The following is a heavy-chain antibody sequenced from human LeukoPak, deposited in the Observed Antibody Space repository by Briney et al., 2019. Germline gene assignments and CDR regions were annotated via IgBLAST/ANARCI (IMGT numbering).Heavy chain of an antibody. CDR2: ISSSSSYI. V-gene: IGHV3-21*01. CDR1: GFTFSSYS. D-gene: IGHD6-13*01. J-gene: IGHJ4*02. Sequence: GGSLRLSCAASGFTFSSYSMNWVRQAPGKGLEWVSSISSSSSYIYYADSVKGRFTISRDNAKNSLYLQMNSLRAEGTAVYYCARDPASSSWYYFDYWGQGTLVTVSS. CDR3: ARDPASSSWYYFDY.